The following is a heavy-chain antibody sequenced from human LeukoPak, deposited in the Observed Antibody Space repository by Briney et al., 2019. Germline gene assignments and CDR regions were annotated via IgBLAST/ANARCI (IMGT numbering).Heavy chain of an antibody. V-gene: IGHV4-59*01. CDR3: ARGSGYGSGKYYFDY. D-gene: IGHD3-10*01. CDR2: ISDTGST. J-gene: IGHJ4*02. CDR1: GGSISNYY. Sequence: PSETLSLTCTVSGGSISNYYWSWIRQLPGKGLDWIGYISDTGSTNYNPSLKSRVTISVDTSKNQFSLKLSSVTAADTAVYYCARGSGYGSGKYYFDYWGQGTLVTVSS.